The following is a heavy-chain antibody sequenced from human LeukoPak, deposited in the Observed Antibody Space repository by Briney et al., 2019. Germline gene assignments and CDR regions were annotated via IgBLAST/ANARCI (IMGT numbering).Heavy chain of an antibody. CDR2: VNGDGSST. V-gene: IGHV3-74*01. D-gene: IGHD3-22*01. CDR3: ARENQYDRSDYYSRKHDY. CDR1: GFTFSTYW. J-gene: IGHJ4*02. Sequence: GGSLRLSCAVSGFTFSTYWMHWVRQAPGKGLVWVSRVNGDGSSTIYADSVKGRFTISRDNAKNTLYLQMNSLRAEDTAVYYCARENQYDRSDYYSRKHDYWGQGTLVTVSS.